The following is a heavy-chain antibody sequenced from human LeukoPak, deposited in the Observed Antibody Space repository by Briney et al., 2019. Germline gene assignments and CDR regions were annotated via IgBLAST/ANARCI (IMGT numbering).Heavy chain of an antibody. V-gene: IGHV3-23*01. D-gene: IGHD1-26*01. CDR1: GFTFSSYG. Sequence: GGSLRLSCAASGFTFSSYGMSWVRQAPGKGLEWVSAISAGGDLTNYADSVKGRFTISRDRSKNMLYVQMNSLRAEDTAVYYCAKGLISSATYFSYFDYWGQGTLVTVSS. CDR3: AKGLISSATYFSYFDY. J-gene: IGHJ4*02. CDR2: ISAGGDLT.